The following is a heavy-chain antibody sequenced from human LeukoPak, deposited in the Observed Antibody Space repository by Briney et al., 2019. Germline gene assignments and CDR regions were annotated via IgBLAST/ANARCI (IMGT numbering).Heavy chain of an antibody. D-gene: IGHD2-2*03. J-gene: IGHJ6*03. CDR2: IYYSGST. CDR3: AREWILYPRQYMDV. CDR1: GGSISSYY. V-gene: IGHV4-59*01. Sequence: PSETLSLTYTFSGGSISSYYWSWIRHPPGRGLEWMRYIYYSGSTNYNPSLKSQITISVDTSKNQFSLELSSVTAADTAVYYCAREWILYPRQYMDVWGKGTTVTVSS.